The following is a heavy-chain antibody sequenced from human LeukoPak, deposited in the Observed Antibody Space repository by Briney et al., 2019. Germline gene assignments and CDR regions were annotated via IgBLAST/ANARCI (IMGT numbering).Heavy chain of an antibody. CDR2: ISGSGGST. Sequence: GGSLRLSSAASGFTFSSYAMNWVRQAPGKGLEWVSAISGSGGSTYYADSVKGRFTISRDNSKNTLYLQMNSLRAEDTAVYYCAKDRASSSLYYFDYWGQGTLVTVSS. V-gene: IGHV3-23*01. D-gene: IGHD6-13*01. CDR1: GFTFSSYA. J-gene: IGHJ4*02. CDR3: AKDRASSSLYYFDY.